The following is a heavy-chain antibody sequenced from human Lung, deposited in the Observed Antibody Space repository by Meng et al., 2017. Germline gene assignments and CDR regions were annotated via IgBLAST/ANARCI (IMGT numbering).Heavy chain of an antibody. J-gene: IGHJ4*02. Sequence: GGSLRLSCAASGFTFSSYAMSWVRQAPGKGLEWVSATSGSGGSTYYADSVKGRFTISRDNSKNTLYLQMNSLRAEDTAVYYCASDYYDSSGYYQSLDYWGQGTLVTVSS. V-gene: IGHV3-23*01. CDR2: TSGSGGST. CDR3: ASDYYDSSGYYQSLDY. D-gene: IGHD3-22*01. CDR1: GFTFSSYA.